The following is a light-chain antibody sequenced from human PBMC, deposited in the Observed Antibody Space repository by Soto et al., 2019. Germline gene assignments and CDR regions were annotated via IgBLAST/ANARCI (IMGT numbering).Light chain of an antibody. J-gene: IGKJ1*01. CDR1: QNVANY. CDR2: ESS. V-gene: IGKV3-11*01. Sequence: EVVMRQSPATLSLSPGERATLSCRASQNVANYLDWYQQKPGQAPRLLIYESSNRATGIPDRFSGSGSGTDFTLSISRLEPEDFAVYYCQQYSSLWTFGQGTKVDNK. CDR3: QQYSSLWT.